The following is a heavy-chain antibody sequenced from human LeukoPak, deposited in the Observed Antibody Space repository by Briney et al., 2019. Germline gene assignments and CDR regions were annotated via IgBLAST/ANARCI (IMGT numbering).Heavy chain of an antibody. J-gene: IGHJ3*02. D-gene: IGHD2-2*01. V-gene: IGHV1-18*01. CDR3: ASRRQYCSTTSCSATFDI. CDR1: GYTFTSYG. Sequence: ASVKVSCKASGYTFTSYGISWVRQAPGQGLEWMGWISAYNGNTNYAQKLQGRVTITRDTSASTAYMELSSLRSEDTAVYYCASRRQYCSTTSCSATFDIWGQGTMVTVSS. CDR2: ISAYNGNT.